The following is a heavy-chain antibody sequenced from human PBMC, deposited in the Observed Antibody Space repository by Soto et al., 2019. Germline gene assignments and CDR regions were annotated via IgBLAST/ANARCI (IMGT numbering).Heavy chain of an antibody. D-gene: IGHD3-3*01. Sequence: SETLSLTCTVSGGSISSYYWSWIRQPPGKGLEWIGYIYYSGSTNYNPSLKSRVTISVDTSKNQFSLKLSSVTAADTAVYYCARLRVLEWLFDYWGQGTLVTVSS. J-gene: IGHJ4*02. CDR3: ARLRVLEWLFDY. V-gene: IGHV4-59*01. CDR1: GGSISSYY. CDR2: IYYSGST.